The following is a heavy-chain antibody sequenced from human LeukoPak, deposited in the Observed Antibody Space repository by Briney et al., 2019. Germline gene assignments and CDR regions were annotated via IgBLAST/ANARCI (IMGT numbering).Heavy chain of an antibody. J-gene: IGHJ6*02. D-gene: IGHD4-17*01. V-gene: IGHV4-31*03. CDR1: GGSISSGGYY. CDR3: ARVKAVTRRSKDGMDV. CDR2: IYYSGST. Sequence: SQTLSLTCTVSGGSISSGGYYWSRIRQHPGKGLEWIGYIYYSGSTYYNPSLKSRVTISVDTSKNQFSLKLSSVTAADTAVYYCARVKAVTRRSKDGMDVWGQGTTVTVSS.